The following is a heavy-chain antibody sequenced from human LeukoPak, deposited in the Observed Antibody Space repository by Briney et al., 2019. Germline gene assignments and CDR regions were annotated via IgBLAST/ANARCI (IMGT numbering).Heavy chain of an antibody. J-gene: IGHJ6*02. CDR3: ARSIGLTDGGVDV. Sequence: GGSLRLSCAASGFIFSTYDMHWVRQATGKGLEWVSKIGIAGDTYYPDSVKGRFTISRDNAKKTLYLQMNSLRAEDTAVYYCARSIGLTDGGVDVWGQGTTVTVSS. D-gene: IGHD2/OR15-2a*01. V-gene: IGHV3-13*01. CDR2: IGIAGDT. CDR1: GFIFSTYD.